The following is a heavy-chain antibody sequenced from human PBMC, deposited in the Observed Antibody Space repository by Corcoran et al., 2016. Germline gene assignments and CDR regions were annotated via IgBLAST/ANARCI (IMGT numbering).Heavy chain of an antibody. CDR1: GYSFTSYW. V-gene: IGHV5-51*01. CDR2: IYPGDSDT. D-gene: IGHD3-3*01. Sequence: EVQLVQSGAEVKKPGESLKISCKGSGYSFTSYWIGWVRQMPGKGLEWMGIIYPGDSDTRYSPSFQGQVTISADKSISTAYLQWSSLKASDTAMYYCARHAEGDFWSGYQGYFDLWGRGTLVTVSS. J-gene: IGHJ2*01. CDR3: ARHAEGDFWSGYQGYFDL.